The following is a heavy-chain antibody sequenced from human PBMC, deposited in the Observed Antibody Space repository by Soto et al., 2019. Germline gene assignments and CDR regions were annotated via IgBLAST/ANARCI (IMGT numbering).Heavy chain of an antibody. V-gene: IGHV3-23*01. Sequence: GGSLRLSCAASGFTFSSFAMSWVRQAPGKGLEWVSTISGSGGGTYYADSVKGRFTISRDNSKNTLSLQMNSLRAEDAAVYYCAKDAFIDYWGQGTLVTVSS. CDR1: GFTFSSFA. CDR2: ISGSGGGT. CDR3: AKDAFIDY. D-gene: IGHD3-3*02. J-gene: IGHJ4*02.